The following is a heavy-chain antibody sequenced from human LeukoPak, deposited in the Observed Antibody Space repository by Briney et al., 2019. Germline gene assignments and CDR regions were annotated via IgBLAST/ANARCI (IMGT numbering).Heavy chain of an antibody. CDR2: ISYDGSNK. CDR3: ARDWGHSGSYYTPLGY. V-gene: IGHV3-30-3*01. CDR1: GFTFSSYA. Sequence: GRSLRLSCAASGFTFSSYAMHWVRQAPGKGLEWVAVISYDGSNKYYADSVKGRFTISRDNSKNTLYLQMNSLRAEDTAVYYCARDWGHSGSYYTPLGYWGQGTLVTVSS. D-gene: IGHD1-26*01. J-gene: IGHJ4*02.